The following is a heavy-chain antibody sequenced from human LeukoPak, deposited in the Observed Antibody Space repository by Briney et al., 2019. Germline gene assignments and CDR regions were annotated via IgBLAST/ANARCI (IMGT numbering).Heavy chain of an antibody. CDR3: ARLGRFLRVDYFDN. J-gene: IGHJ4*02. D-gene: IGHD3-10*01. V-gene: IGHV3-48*01. CDR1: GLPFSGYS. Sequence: GGSLRLSCAASGLPFSGYSLTWVRQAPGKGLEWISYISSSNTIYYADSVKGRFTISRDNAKNSLYLQMNSLTADDTAVYYCARLGRFLRVDYFDNWGQGSLVTVSS. CDR2: ISSSNTI.